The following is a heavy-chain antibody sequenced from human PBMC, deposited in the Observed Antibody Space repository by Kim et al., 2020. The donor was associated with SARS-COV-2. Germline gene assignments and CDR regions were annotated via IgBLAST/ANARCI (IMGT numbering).Heavy chain of an antibody. J-gene: IGHJ4*02. CDR1: GFTVSSNY. Sequence: GGSLRLSCAASGFTVSSNYMIWARQAPGKGLEWVSIIYNVGTTYYADSVRDRFTISRDSSENTLYLQMNTLRAQDTAVYYCARAVNGYYFDYWGQGTVVTVSA. V-gene: IGHV3-53*01. D-gene: IGHD3-22*01. CDR2: IYNVGTT. CDR3: ARAVNGYYFDY.